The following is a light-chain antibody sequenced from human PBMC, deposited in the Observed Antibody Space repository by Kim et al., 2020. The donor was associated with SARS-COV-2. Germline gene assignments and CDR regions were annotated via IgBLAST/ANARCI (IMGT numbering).Light chain of an antibody. Sequence: SASVGDRVTITCRTSQDIANSVAWYQQRPGRSPKLLIYDASNLQSGVPSRFSGSGYGTDFTLTISSLLPEDFATYYCQQFNSFPLTFGGGTKVEI. CDR1: QDIANS. CDR3: QQFNSFPLT. V-gene: IGKV1-13*02. J-gene: IGKJ4*01. CDR2: DAS.